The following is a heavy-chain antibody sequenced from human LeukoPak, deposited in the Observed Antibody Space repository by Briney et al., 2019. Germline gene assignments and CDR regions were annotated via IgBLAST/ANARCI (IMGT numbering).Heavy chain of an antibody. D-gene: IGHD5-24*01. CDR1: GFTFSSYW. J-gene: IGHJ6*03. V-gene: IGHV3-74*01. CDR3: ARGPQLTYFYYMDV. CDR2: INTDGSST. Sequence: GGSLRLSCAASGFTFSSYWMHWVRQAPGKGLVWVSRINTDGSSTSYADSVKGRFTISRDNAKNTLYLQMNSLRAEDTAVYYCARGPQLTYFYYMDVWGKGTTVTVSS.